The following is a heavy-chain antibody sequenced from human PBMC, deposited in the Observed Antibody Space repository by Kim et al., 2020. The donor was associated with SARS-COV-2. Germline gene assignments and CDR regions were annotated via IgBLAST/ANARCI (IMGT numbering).Heavy chain of an antibody. CDR2: ISYDGSNK. J-gene: IGHJ3*01. CDR3: ARESMITFGGVIVFDAF. CDR1: GFTFSSYA. D-gene: IGHD3-16*02. Sequence: GGSLRLSCAASGFTFSSYAMHWVRQAPGKGLEWVAVISYDGSNKYYVDSVKGRFTISRDNSKNTLYLQMNSLRAEDTAVYYCARESMITFGGVIVFDAF. V-gene: IGHV3-30*04.